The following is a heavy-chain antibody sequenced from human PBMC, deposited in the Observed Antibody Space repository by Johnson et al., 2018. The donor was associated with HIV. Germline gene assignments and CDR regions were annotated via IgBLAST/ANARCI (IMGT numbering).Heavy chain of an antibody. V-gene: IGHV3-30*04. D-gene: IGHD3-22*01. J-gene: IGHJ3*02. CDR2: ISYDGGIK. Sequence: VQLVESGGGVVQPGRSLRLSCAASGFTFCSYAMHWVRQAPGKGLEWVAVISYDGGIKYYADSVKGRFTISRDNSKNTLYLQMNSLRAEDTAVYYCARGGYYYDSYDAFISGAKGQWSPSLQ. CDR1: GFTFCSYA. CDR3: ARGGYYYDSYDAFIS.